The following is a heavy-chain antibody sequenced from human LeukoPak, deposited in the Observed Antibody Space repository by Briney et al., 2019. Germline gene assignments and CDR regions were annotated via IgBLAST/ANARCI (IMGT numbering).Heavy chain of an antibody. Sequence: ASVKVSCKASGYTFTRYYINYVRQAPGQGLEWMGIINPSDGYTTYAQKFQGRVTMTRDTSTSTVYMELNGLRSEDTAVYYCAREDGYNYRFDYWGQGTLVTASS. D-gene: IGHD5-24*01. CDR1: GYTFTRYY. CDR3: AREDGYNYRFDY. J-gene: IGHJ4*02. V-gene: IGHV1-46*01. CDR2: INPSDGYT.